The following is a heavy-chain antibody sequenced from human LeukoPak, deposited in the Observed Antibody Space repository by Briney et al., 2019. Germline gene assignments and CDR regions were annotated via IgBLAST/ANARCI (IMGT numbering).Heavy chain of an antibody. Sequence: GASVKVSCKASGGTFSSYAISWVRQAPGQGLEWMGGIIPIFGTANYAQKFQGRVTITADESTSTAYMELSSLRSEDTAVYYCARAMHDFWSGYYDEGDTVPTATNWFDPWGQGTLVTVSS. J-gene: IGHJ5*02. CDR2: IIPIFGTA. D-gene: IGHD3-3*01. CDR1: GGTFSSYA. V-gene: IGHV1-69*13. CDR3: ARAMHDFWSGYYDEGDTVPTATNWFDP.